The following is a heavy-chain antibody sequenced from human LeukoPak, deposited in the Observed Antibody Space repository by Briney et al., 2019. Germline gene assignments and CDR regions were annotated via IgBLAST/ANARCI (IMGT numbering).Heavy chain of an antibody. D-gene: IGHD5-24*01. V-gene: IGHV4-39*07. J-gene: IGHJ4*02. CDR3: ARDLGRWLQFGFDY. CDR1: GGSISSSSYH. Sequence: SETLSLTCTVSGGSISSSSYHWGWIRQPPGKGLEWIVSIYYSGSTYYNPSLKSRVTISVDTSKNQFSLKLSSVTAADTAVYYCARDLGRWLQFGFDYWGQGTLVTVSS. CDR2: IYYSGST.